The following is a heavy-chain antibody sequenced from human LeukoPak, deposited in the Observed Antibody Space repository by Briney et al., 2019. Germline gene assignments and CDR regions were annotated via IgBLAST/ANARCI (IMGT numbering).Heavy chain of an antibody. J-gene: IGHJ4*02. Sequence: GGSLRLSCAASGFTFSNAWMSWVRQAPGKGLEWVGRIKSKTDGGTTDYAAPVKGRFTISRDDSKNTLYLQMNSLKTEDTAVYYCTTGYYDSSGYYGKTFDYWGQGTLVTVPS. CDR1: GFTFSNAW. D-gene: IGHD3-22*01. V-gene: IGHV3-15*01. CDR3: TTGYYDSSGYYGKTFDY. CDR2: IKSKTDGGTT.